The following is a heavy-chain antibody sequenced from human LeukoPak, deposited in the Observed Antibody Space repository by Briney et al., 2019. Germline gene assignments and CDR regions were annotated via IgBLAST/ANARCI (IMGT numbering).Heavy chain of an antibody. CDR3: ARERGSTNSYPLPIDY. J-gene: IGHJ4*02. CDR1: GFTFNNNA. Sequence: PGGSLRLSCEASGFTFNNNAMDWVRQVPGKGLEWVSGILGGGGATYYADSVKGRFTISRDNSKNTVYLQMTSLTAEDTAVCYCARERGSTNSYPLPIDYGGQGTLVAVPS. V-gene: IGHV3-23*01. D-gene: IGHD6-13*01. CDR2: ILGGGGAT.